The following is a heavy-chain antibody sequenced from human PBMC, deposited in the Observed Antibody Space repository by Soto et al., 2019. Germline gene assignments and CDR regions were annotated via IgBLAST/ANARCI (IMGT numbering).Heavy chain of an antibody. J-gene: IGHJ4*02. CDR1: GYTFANYG. CDR3: ARNSSTVPHSPFDY. V-gene: IGHV1-18*01. Sequence: QVQLVQSGAEVKKPGASVKVSCKASGYTFANYGISWVRQAPGQGLEWMGWISAYNGYTNYAQNLQGRVTMTTDTSTSTAYMELRSLRSDDTAVYYCARNSSTVPHSPFDYWGQGTLVTVSS. CDR2: ISAYNGYT. D-gene: IGHD4-17*01.